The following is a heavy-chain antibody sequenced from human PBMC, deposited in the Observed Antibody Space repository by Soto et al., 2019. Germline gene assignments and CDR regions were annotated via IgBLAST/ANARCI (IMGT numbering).Heavy chain of an antibody. D-gene: IGHD3-22*01. Sequence: PSETLSLTCVVSGDSISSTHWWTWVRQTPGTGLEWIGEVYHTGSTKYNPSLKNRVTISLDKSNNQFSLNLKSLTAADTAVYYCTGAYYDIDGYILDPWGQGTSVTVSS. CDR1: GDSISSTHW. CDR2: VYHTGST. J-gene: IGHJ5*02. V-gene: IGHV4-4*02. CDR3: TGAYYDIDGYILDP.